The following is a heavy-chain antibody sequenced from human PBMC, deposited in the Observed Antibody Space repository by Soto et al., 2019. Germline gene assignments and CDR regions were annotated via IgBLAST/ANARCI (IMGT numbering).Heavy chain of an antibody. J-gene: IGHJ4*02. CDR1: GFTFSSYG. D-gene: IGHD1-1*01. V-gene: IGHV3-30*18. CDR2: ISYDGNLA. Sequence: ESGGGVVQPGRSLRLSCAASGFTFSSYGMHWVRQAPGKGLEWVAVISYDGNLAYYADSVKGRFTISRDNSKNTLYLQMNSLRTEDTAIYYFAKEGPITNWYFDYWGQGTLVTVSS. CDR3: AKEGPITNWYFDY.